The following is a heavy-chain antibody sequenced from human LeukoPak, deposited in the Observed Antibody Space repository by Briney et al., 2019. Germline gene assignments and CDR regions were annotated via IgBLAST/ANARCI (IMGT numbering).Heavy chain of an antibody. Sequence: GGSLRLSCAASGFTFSSYGMHWVRQAPGKGLGWVAVISYDGSNKYYADSVKGRFTISRDNAKNSLYLQMNSLRAEDTALYYCAKGPHPPPTSGSYYEGGYFDYWGQGTLVTVSS. CDR3: AKGPHPPPTSGSYYEGGYFDY. V-gene: IGHV3-30*18. J-gene: IGHJ4*02. CDR1: GFTFSSYG. D-gene: IGHD1-26*01. CDR2: ISYDGSNK.